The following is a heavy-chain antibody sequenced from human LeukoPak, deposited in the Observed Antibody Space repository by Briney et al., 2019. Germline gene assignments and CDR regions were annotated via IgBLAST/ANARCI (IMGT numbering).Heavy chain of an antibody. J-gene: IGHJ4*02. CDR1: GFTFSSYS. CDR3: VKGHAYGGLLIY. Sequence: GGSLRLSCSASGFTFSSYSMHWVRQAPGKGLQYVSGISINGGRTHYAESVKGRFTVSRDNSENTLNLQMSSLRAEDTALYYCVKGHAYGGLLIYCGQGILVTVSS. V-gene: IGHV3-64D*06. D-gene: IGHD4/OR15-4a*01. CDR2: ISINGGRT.